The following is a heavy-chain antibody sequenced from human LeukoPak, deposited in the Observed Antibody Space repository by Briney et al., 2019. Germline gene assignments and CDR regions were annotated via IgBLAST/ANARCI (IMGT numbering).Heavy chain of an antibody. D-gene: IGHD2-2*01. CDR3: ARDCSSTNCYRGGFDP. J-gene: IGHJ5*02. CDR1: GFTFGSYW. Sequence: PGGSLRPSCAASGFTFGSYWMSWVRQAPGKGLEWVANIKQDGSEKYYVDSVKGRFTISRDNGKNSLYLQINSLRAEDTAVYYCARDCSSTNCYRGGFDPWGQGTLVTASS. CDR2: IKQDGSEK. V-gene: IGHV3-7*01.